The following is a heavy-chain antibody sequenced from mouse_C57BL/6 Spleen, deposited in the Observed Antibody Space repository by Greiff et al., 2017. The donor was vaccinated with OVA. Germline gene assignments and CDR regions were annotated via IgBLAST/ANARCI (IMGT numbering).Heavy chain of an antibody. CDR1: GISITTGNYR. J-gene: IGHJ1*03. D-gene: IGHD1-1*01. CDR2: IYYSGTI. CDR3: ARDQGYGTWYFDV. V-gene: IGHV3-5*01. Sequence: EVQLQQSGPGLVKPSQTVFLTCTVTGISITTGNYRWSWIRQFPGNKLEWIGYIYYSGTITYNPSLTSRTTITRDTPKNQFFLEMNSLTAEDTATYYCARDQGYGTWYFDVWGTGTTVTVSS.